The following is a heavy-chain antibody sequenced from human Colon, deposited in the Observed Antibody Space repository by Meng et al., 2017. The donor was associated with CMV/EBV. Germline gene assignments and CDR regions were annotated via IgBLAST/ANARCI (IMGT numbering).Heavy chain of an antibody. D-gene: IGHD5-24*01. CDR3: AKAPTRRYYFDS. J-gene: IGHJ4*02. Sequence: AAAAFSSTDYAVNWVRQAPGKGVEWVSGISASGYYTFYAESVKGRFTIGRDISKNTVYLQTSSLRAEDTAVYFCAKAPTRRYYFDSWGQGSLVTVSS. V-gene: IGHV3-23*01. CDR2: ISASGYYT. CDR1: AFSSTDYA.